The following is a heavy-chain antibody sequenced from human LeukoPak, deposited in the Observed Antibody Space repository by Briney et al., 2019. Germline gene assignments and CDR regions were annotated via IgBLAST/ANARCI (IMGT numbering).Heavy chain of an antibody. Sequence: ASPKVSCKAFGYTFTSYGISWVRQAPGQGLEWMGWISVYNGNTKYAQKLQGRVTMTTDTSTSTAYMELRSLRSDDTAVYYCARVASYYYGSGSYSRHYYYYGMDVWGQGTTVTVSS. V-gene: IGHV1-18*01. J-gene: IGHJ6*02. CDR3: ARVASYYYGSGSYSRHYYYYGMDV. CDR1: GYTFTSYG. D-gene: IGHD3-10*01. CDR2: ISVYNGNT.